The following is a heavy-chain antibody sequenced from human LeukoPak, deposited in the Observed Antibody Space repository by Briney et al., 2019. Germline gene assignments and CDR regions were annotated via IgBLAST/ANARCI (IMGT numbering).Heavy chain of an antibody. CDR2: IHYSGTT. CDR1: GDSISNYH. J-gene: IGHJ4*02. Sequence: SETLSLTCTVSGDSISNYHWSWIRQSPGKRLEWIGYIHYSGTTNYNPSLRSRVTISVDMSRNQFSLKVNSVTAEDTAVYYCARDRSADRGFDYWGQGTLVNVSS. V-gene: IGHV4-59*01. CDR3: ARDRSADRGFDY.